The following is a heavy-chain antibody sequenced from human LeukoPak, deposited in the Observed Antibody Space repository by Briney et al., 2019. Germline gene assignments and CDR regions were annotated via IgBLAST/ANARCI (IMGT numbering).Heavy chain of an antibody. J-gene: IGHJ4*02. V-gene: IGHV1-46*01. CDR1: GFTVSSNY. CDR3: AREPIAAAGTDGLEY. CDR2: INPSGGST. D-gene: IGHD6-13*01. Sequence: GGSLRLSCAASGFTVSSNYMHWVRQAPGQGLEWMGIINPSGGSTSYAQKFQGRVTMTRDMSTSTVYMELSSLRSEDTAVYYCAREPIAAAGTDGLEYWGQGTLVTVSS.